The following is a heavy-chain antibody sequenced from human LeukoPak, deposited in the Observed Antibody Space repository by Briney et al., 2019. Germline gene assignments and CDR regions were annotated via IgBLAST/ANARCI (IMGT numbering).Heavy chain of an antibody. V-gene: IGHV3-30*04. J-gene: IGHJ4*02. D-gene: IGHD6-13*01. Sequence: GRSLRLSCAASGFTFSSYAMHGVRQAPGKGLEWVAVISYDGSNKYYADSVKGRFTISRDNSKNTLYLQMNSLRAEDTAVYYCASDAGPFDYWGQGTLVTVSS. CDR3: ASDAGPFDY. CDR2: ISYDGSNK. CDR1: GFTFSSYA.